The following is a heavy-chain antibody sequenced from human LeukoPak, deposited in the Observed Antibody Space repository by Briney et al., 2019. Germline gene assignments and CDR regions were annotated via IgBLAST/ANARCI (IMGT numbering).Heavy chain of an antibody. J-gene: IGHJ4*02. CDR1: GVSVSTTYN. CDR2: NGNN. V-gene: IGHV4-61*01. CDR3: VRDYWGSLDY. D-gene: IGHD7-27*01. Sequence: SETLSLTCTVSGVSVSTTYNWGWVRRPPGKGLEWIGYNGNNNYNPSLKSRATISLDTSKNQFSLKLHTVTDADTAVYYCVRDYWGSLDYWGQGTLVTVSS.